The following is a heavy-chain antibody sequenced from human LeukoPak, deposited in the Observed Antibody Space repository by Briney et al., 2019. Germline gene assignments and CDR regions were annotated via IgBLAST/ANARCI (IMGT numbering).Heavy chain of an antibody. Sequence: ASLKVSCKASGYTFHSYDINWVRQATGQGLEWMGWMNPGTGNTGYAPRFLDRVTMTRDTSTSTAYLHLSSLTSADTAVYYCARGRFDPWGQGTQVIVSS. CDR1: GYTFHSYD. CDR2: MNPGTGNT. V-gene: IGHV1-8*01. J-gene: IGHJ5*02. CDR3: ARGRFDP.